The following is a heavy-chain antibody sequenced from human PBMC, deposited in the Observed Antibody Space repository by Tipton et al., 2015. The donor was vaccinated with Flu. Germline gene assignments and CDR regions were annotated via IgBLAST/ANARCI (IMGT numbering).Heavy chain of an antibody. CDR2: IYPDDSDT. V-gene: IGHV5-51*01. CDR1: TNSFVDYW. D-gene: IGHD2-21*02. Sequence: QLVQSGAEVKKPGESLKISCKGSTNSFVDYWVVWVRQQPGRGLEWMGIIYPDDSDTRYSPSFQGQVTFSADKSISTVYLQWSSLRASDSAMYYCVRQNCRGDCYPDYWGQGTLVTVSS. J-gene: IGHJ4*02. CDR3: VRQNCRGDCYPDY.